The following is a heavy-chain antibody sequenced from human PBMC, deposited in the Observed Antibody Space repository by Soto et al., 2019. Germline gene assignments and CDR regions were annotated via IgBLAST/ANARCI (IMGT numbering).Heavy chain of an antibody. CDR3: AREGGYFDNRGSGVYRCYGVDV. V-gene: IGHV4-4*07. CDR1: GGPISPYY. CDR2: IYYTGST. Sequence: SETLSLTCTVSGGPISPYYWSWIRQPAGKGLEWIGRIYYTGSTNYNPPLKRRASMSLDTARNQISLKVKSVAAADTAVYYCAREGGYFDNRGSGVYRCYGVDVWGRGTTVTVSS. D-gene: IGHD3-22*01. J-gene: IGHJ6*02.